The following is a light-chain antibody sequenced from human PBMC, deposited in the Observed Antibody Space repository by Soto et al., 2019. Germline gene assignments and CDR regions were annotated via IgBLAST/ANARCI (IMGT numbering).Light chain of an antibody. V-gene: IGLV1-44*01. CDR2: SNS. CDR3: AAWDDNLEGVL. Sequence: QSVLTQPPSVSETPGQRVALSCSGSTSNIGSNTVNWYQQLPGTAPKAVIYSNSLRPSGVPDRFSGSKSGTSASLAISGLQSEDEADYYCAAWDDNLEGVLFGRGTKVTVL. CDR1: TSNIGSNT. J-gene: IGLJ2*01.